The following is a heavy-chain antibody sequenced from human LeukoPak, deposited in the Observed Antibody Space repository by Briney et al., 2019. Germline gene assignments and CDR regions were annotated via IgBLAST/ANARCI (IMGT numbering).Heavy chain of an antibody. CDR1: GFTFSDYS. J-gene: IGHJ4*02. CDR3: GRACGGDCYLSDY. CDR2: ITRSISHK. V-gene: IGHV3-21*01. D-gene: IGHD2-21*02. Sequence: GGSLRLSCAPSGFTFSDYSMNWVRQAPGKGLEWVSSITRSISHKFYTDSVKGRFTIYRHNPKNSLYLQMNSLRAGDTAVYYCGRACGGDCYLSDYWGQGTMVTVSS.